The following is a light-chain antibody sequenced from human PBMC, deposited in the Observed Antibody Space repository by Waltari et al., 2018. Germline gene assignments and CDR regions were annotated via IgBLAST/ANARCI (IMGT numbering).Light chain of an antibody. J-gene: IGKJ4*01. Sequence: EIVLTQSPATLSLSPGERATLSCRASQSVSSYLSWYQQKPGQAPRLLLYDASNRAAGIPARFSGSGSGTDFTLTISSLGPEDFAVYYCQQRDSLLVTFGGGTK. CDR3: QQRDSLLVT. CDR2: DAS. CDR1: QSVSSY. V-gene: IGKV3-11*01.